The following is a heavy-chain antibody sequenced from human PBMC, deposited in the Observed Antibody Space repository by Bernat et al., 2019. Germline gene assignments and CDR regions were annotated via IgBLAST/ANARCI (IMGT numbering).Heavy chain of an antibody. D-gene: IGHD1-1*01. J-gene: IGHJ4*02. CDR2: ISSSGSTI. V-gene: IGHV3-48*03. CDR1: GFTFSSYE. Sequence: EVQLVESGGGLVQPGGSLRLSCAASGFTFSSYEMNWVRQAPGKGLEWVSYISSSGSTIYYADSVKGRFTISRDNAKNSLYLQMNSLRAEDTAVYYCARLVERTERRFDYWGQGTLVTVSS. CDR3: ARLVERTERRFDY.